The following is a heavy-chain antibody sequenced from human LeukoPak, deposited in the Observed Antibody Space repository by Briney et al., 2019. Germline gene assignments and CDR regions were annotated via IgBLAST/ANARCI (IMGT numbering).Heavy chain of an antibody. Sequence: SETLSLTCAVSGYSISSGYYWGWIRQPPGKGLEWIGSIYHSGSTYYNPSLKSRVTISVDTSKNQFSLKLSSVTAADTAVDYCARSVGYCSGGSCDEGYWGQGTLVTVSS. J-gene: IGHJ4*02. V-gene: IGHV4-38-2*01. CDR1: GYSISSGYY. D-gene: IGHD2-15*01. CDR3: ARSVGYCSGGSCDEGY. CDR2: IYHSGST.